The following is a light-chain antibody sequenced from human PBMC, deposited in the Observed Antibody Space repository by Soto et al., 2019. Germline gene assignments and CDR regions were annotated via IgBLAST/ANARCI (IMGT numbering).Light chain of an antibody. CDR2: SNN. CDR1: SSNIGSNT. V-gene: IGLV1-44*01. CDR3: SAWDDSLNGLV. Sequence: QLVLTQPPSASGTPGQRVTMSCSGSSSNIGSNTINWYQQIPGTAPKLLIYSNNQRPSGVPDRFSGSKSGTSASLAISGLQSEDEADFYCSAWDDSLNGLVFGGGTKVTVL. J-gene: IGLJ3*02.